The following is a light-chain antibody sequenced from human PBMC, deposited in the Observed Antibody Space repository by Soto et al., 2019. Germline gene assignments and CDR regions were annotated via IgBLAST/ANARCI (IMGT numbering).Light chain of an antibody. Sequence: QSALTQPPSASGSPGQSVTISCTGTSSDVGGYKYVSWYQQYPGKAPKLMIYAVNKRPSGVPDRFSGSKSGNTASLTVSGLQAEDEADYYCSSYAGSNNYVFGHGTKVSVL. CDR1: SSDVGGYKY. V-gene: IGLV2-8*01. CDR2: AVN. J-gene: IGLJ1*01. CDR3: SSYAGSNNYV.